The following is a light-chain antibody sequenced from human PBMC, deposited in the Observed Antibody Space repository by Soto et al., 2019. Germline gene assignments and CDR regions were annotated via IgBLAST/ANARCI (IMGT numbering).Light chain of an antibody. Sequence: QSVLTQPASVSGSPGQSITISCTGTSSDVGVYKYVSWYQHHPGKAPKLMIYEVSNRPSGVSNRFSGSKSGNTASLTISGLQAEDEADYYCSSYTSSSTVVFGGGTQLTVL. J-gene: IGLJ2*01. V-gene: IGLV2-14*01. CDR2: EVS. CDR3: SSYTSSSTVV. CDR1: SSDVGVYKY.